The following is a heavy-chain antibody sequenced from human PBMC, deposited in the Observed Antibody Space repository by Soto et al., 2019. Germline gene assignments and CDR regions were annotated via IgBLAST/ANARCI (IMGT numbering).Heavy chain of an antibody. D-gene: IGHD3-3*01. J-gene: IGHJ5*02. CDR2: INPNSGGT. Sequence: GASVKVSCNASGYTFTGYYMHWVRQSPGQGLEWMGWINPNSGGTNYAQKFQGRVTMTRDTSISTAYMELSRRRSDDTAVYYCARGGRFLEWTTAQFDPWGQGTLVTSPQ. CDR3: ARGGRFLEWTTAQFDP. V-gene: IGHV1-2*02. CDR1: GYTFTGYY.